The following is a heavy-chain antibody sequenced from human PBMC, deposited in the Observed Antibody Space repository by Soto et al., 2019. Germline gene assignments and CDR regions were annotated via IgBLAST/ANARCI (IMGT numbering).Heavy chain of an antibody. CDR1: GFTVSSNY. CDR3: ARVNKYYSSGWHGYYYGMDV. V-gene: IGHV3-53*01. Sequence: PGGSLRLSCAASGFTVSSNYMSWVRQAPGKGLEWVSVIYSGGSTYYADSVKGRFTISRDNSKNTLYLQMNSLRAEDTAVYYCARVNKYYSSGWHGYYYGMDVWGQGTTVTVSS. J-gene: IGHJ6*02. D-gene: IGHD6-19*01. CDR2: IYSGGST.